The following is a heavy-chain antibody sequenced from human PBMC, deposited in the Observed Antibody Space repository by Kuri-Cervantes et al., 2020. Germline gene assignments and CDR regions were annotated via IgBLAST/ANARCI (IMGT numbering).Heavy chain of an antibody. D-gene: IGHD6-13*01. CDR2: INAGNGNT. CDR1: GYTFTSYG. Sequence: ASVKVSCKASGYTFTSYGISWVRQAPGQRLEWMGWINAGNGNTKYSQKFQGRVTITRDTSASTAYMELSSLRSEDTAVYYCARDQYSSSWYLGYYYYYGMDVWGQGTTVTVSS. CDR3: ARDQYSSSWYLGYYYYYGMDV. V-gene: IGHV1-3*01. J-gene: IGHJ6*02.